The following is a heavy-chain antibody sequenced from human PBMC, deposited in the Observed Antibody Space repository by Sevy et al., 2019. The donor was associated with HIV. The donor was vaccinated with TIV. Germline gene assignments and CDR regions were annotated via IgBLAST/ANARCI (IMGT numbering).Heavy chain of an antibody. V-gene: IGHV3-30*02. CDR1: GFTFSNHG. D-gene: IGHD2-8*02. CDR2: IRYDGGNE. J-gene: IGHJ3*02. CDR3: AKDRKVLLVVYAIPFDVFDI. Sequence: GGSLRLSCAASGFTFSNHGMHWVRQAPGKGLEWVAFIRYDGGNEYYGDSVKGRFTISRDNSKNTLYLQMNSLRPEDTAVYYCAKDRKVLLVVYAIPFDVFDIWGQGTMVTVSS.